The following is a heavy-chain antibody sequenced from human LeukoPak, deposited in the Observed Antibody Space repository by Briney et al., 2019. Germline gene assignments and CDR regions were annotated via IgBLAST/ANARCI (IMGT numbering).Heavy chain of an antibody. J-gene: IGHJ4*02. CDR3: ARSREGCSGICEFDY. Sequence: ASVKVSCKTSGYTFSSYAIHWVGQAPGQSLEWMGWINAGNGNTKYSQKLQGRVTIIRDTSAITAYMEVSSLTSEDTAVYYCARSREGCSGICEFDYWGQGTLVIISS. CDR2: INAGNGNT. D-gene: IGHD1-26*01. CDR1: GYTFSSYA. V-gene: IGHV1-3*01.